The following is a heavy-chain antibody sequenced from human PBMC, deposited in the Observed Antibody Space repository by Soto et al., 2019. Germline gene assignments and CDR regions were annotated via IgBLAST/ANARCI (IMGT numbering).Heavy chain of an antibody. CDR1: GFTFSSYS. V-gene: IGHV3-48*02. Sequence: EVQLVESGGGLVQPGGSLRLSCAASGFTFSSYSMNWVRQAPGKGLEWVSYISSSSSTIYYADSVKGRFTISRDNAKNSLYLQMNSLRDEETAVYYCARPSSTWGLRGHAFDIWGQGTMVTVSS. D-gene: IGHD7-27*01. J-gene: IGHJ3*02. CDR3: ARPSSTWGLRGHAFDI. CDR2: ISSSSSTI.